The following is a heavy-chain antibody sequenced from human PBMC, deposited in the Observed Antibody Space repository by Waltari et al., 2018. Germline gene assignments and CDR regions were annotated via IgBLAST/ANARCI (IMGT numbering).Heavy chain of an antibody. D-gene: IGHD3-22*01. CDR1: GYTFTSYD. CDR3: AVITWTQENFDY. Sequence: QVQLVQSGAEVKKPGASVKVSCQASGYTFTSYDINWFRQATGQGLEWMGWMNPNSGNTGYAQKFQGRVTMTRNTSISTAYMELSSLRSEDTAVYYCAVITWTQENFDYWGQGTLVTVSS. J-gene: IGHJ4*02. V-gene: IGHV1-8*01. CDR2: MNPNSGNT.